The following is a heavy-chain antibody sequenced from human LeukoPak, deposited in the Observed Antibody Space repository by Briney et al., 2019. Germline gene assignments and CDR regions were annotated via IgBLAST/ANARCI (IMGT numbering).Heavy chain of an antibody. CDR2: IYPGDSDT. CDR3: ARHGIGSIDAFDI. D-gene: IGHD1-26*01. Sequence: GESLKISCKGSGYSFTDYWIVWVRQMPGKGLEWMGIIYPGDSDTRYSPSFQGQVTISADKSINTAYLQWSSLKASDTAIYYCARHGIGSIDAFDIWGQGTRVTVSS. J-gene: IGHJ3*02. CDR1: GYSFTDYW. V-gene: IGHV5-51*01.